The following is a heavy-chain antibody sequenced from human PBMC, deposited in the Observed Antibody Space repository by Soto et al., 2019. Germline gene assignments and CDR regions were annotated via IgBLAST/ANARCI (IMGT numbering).Heavy chain of an antibody. V-gene: IGHV1-69*13. CDR1: GGTFSSYA. J-gene: IGHJ4*02. Sequence: SVKVSCKASGGTFSSYAISWVRQAPGQGLEWMGGIIPIFGTANYAQKFQGRVTITADESTSTAYMELSSLRSEDTAVYYCARVPYDYGDSVYYFDYWGQGTLVTVSS. D-gene: IGHD4-17*01. CDR3: ARVPYDYGDSVYYFDY. CDR2: IIPIFGTA.